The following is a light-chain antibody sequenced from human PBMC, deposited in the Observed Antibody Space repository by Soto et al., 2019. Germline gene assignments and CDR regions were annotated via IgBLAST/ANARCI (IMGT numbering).Light chain of an antibody. V-gene: IGLV1-40*01. CDR3: QSFDTSLSGFVV. CDR2: DNN. J-gene: IGLJ2*01. Sequence: QSVLTQPPSMSGAPGQRVTISCTGSSSNIGAGYDVHWYQQHPGTAPKLLIFDNNNRPSGVPDRFSGSKSDTSASLAITGLQAKDESDYYRQSFDTSLSGFVVFGGGTKLTVL. CDR1: SSNIGAGYD.